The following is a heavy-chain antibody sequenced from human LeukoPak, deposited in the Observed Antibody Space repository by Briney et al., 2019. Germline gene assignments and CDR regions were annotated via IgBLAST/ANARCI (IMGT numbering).Heavy chain of an antibody. CDR1: GFTFSSYA. CDR3: AKDRSSSGWYRGYAFDI. J-gene: IGHJ3*02. D-gene: IGHD6-19*01. V-gene: IGHV3-30*18. Sequence: GGSLRLSCAASGFTFSSYAMSWVRQAPGKGLEWVAVISYDGSNKYYADSVKGRFTISRDNSKNTLYLQMNSLRAEDTAVYYCAKDRSSSGWYRGYAFDIWGQGTMVTVSS. CDR2: ISYDGSNK.